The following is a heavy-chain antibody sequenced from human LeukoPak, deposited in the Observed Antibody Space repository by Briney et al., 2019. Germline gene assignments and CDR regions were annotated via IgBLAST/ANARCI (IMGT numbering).Heavy chain of an antibody. V-gene: IGHV3-23*01. D-gene: IGHD5-18*01. Sequence: GGSLRLSCAASGFTFSSFAMSWVRQAPGKGLEWVSAISGSGDSTYYADSAKGRFTISRDNSKNTLYMQMSSRRAEDTAVYYCAKDGLRGYSYGYRVSVVRFDYWGQGTLVTVSS. CDR1: GFTFSSFA. J-gene: IGHJ4*02. CDR3: AKDGLRGYSYGYRVSVVRFDY. CDR2: ISGSGDST.